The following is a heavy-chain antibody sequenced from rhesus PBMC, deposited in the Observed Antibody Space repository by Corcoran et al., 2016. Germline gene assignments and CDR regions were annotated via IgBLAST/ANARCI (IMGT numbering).Heavy chain of an antibody. CDR2: IDSSGST. V-gene: IGHV4-160*01. D-gene: IGHD4-23*01. CDR3: ARGNQNTDFDS. Sequence: QLQLQESGPGLVKPSETLSLTCAVSGGSISGYWWSWIRQPPGKGLEWIGRIDSSGSTDSNPSLTSQVTISKDTYKNQFSMMLSAVTAASTALYYCARGNQNTDFDSWGQGVLVTVS. J-gene: IGHJ4*01. CDR1: GGSISGYW.